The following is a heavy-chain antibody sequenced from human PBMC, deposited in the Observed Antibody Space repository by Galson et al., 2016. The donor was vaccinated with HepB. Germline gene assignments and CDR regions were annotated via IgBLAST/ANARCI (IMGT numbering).Heavy chain of an antibody. J-gene: IGHJ4*02. CDR2: IKEDGSET. CDR1: GFIFSKYY. Sequence: SLRLSCAASGFIFSKYYMMWVRQAPGKGLERVAKIKEDGSETHYVDSVKGRFTISRDNDKNLLYLQMNSLRFEDTAVYYCVRPPSLDIVVPDYWGQGALVTVSS. V-gene: IGHV3-7*03. D-gene: IGHD2-15*01. CDR3: VRPPSLDIVVPDY.